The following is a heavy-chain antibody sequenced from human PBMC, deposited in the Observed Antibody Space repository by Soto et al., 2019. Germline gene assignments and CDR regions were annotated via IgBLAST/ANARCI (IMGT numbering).Heavy chain of an antibody. D-gene: IGHD2-21*02. Sequence: ASVKVSCKASGYTFTSYGISWVRQAPGQGLEWMGWISAYNGNTNYAQKLQGRVTMTTDTSTSTAYMELRSLRSDDTAVYCCARDGIGDSLYYGMDVWGQGTTVTVSS. CDR3: ARDGIGDSLYYGMDV. CDR1: GYTFTSYG. V-gene: IGHV1-18*04. J-gene: IGHJ6*02. CDR2: ISAYNGNT.